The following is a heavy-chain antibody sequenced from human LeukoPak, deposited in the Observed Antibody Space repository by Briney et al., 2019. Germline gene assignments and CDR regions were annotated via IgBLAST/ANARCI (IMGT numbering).Heavy chain of an antibody. Sequence: GGSLRLSCAASGFTFSSYAMSWVRQAPGKGLEWVSAISGSGGSTYYADSVKGRFTISRDNSKNTLYLQMNSLRAEDTAVYYCARDGSGYCSSTSCYTKNAFDIWGQGTMVTVSS. CDR1: GFTFSSYA. V-gene: IGHV3-23*01. D-gene: IGHD2-2*02. J-gene: IGHJ3*02. CDR2: ISGSGGST. CDR3: ARDGSGYCSSTSCYTKNAFDI.